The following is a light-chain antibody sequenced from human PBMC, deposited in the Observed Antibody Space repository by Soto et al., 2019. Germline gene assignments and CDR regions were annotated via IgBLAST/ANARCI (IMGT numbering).Light chain of an antibody. J-gene: IGLJ1*01. CDR3: SSYTSSSTYV. CDR2: EVS. Sequence: QSALNQPASVSGSPGQSITISCTGTSSDVGGSDYVSWYQHHPHRAPKLLIYEVSNRPSGVSNRFSGSKSGNTASLTISGLQAEDEADYYCSSYTSSSTYVFGTGTKVTVL. CDR1: SSDVGGSDY. V-gene: IGLV2-14*01.